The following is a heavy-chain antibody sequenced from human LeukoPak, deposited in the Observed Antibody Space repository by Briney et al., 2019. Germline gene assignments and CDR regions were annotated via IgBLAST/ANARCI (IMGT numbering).Heavy chain of an antibody. Sequence: SGGSLRLSCAASGFTFSSYAMSWVRQAPGRGLEWVSTICGGGGSTYYADSVKGRFTISRDNSKNTLYLQMNSLRAEDTAVYYCAKDVYSYGTTDYWGQGTLVTVSS. CDR3: AKDVYSYGTTDY. CDR1: GFTFSSYA. D-gene: IGHD5-18*01. J-gene: IGHJ4*02. CDR2: ICGGGGST. V-gene: IGHV3-23*01.